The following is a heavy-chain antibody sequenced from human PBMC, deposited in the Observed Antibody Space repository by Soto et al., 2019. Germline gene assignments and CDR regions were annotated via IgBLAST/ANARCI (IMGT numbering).Heavy chain of an antibody. J-gene: IGHJ4*02. D-gene: IGHD3-22*01. CDR1: GFTFSSYA. CDR2: ISGGGDST. V-gene: IGHV3-23*01. Sequence: EVQLLESGGGLVQPGGSLSLSCASSGFTFSSYAMNWVRQAPGKGLEWVSAISGGGDSTYYADSVQGRFTISRDNSKNTLYLQMNSLRADDTAVYYCAKGVRNYYDSSPPIDYWGQGTLVTVSS. CDR3: AKGVRNYYDSSPPIDY.